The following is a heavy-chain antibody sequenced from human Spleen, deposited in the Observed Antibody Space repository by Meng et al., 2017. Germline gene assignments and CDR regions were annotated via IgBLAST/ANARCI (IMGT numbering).Heavy chain of an antibody. Sequence: GESLKISCAASGFTFSSYWMSWVRQAPGKGLEWVANITQDGSQKYYADSVKGRFTISRDNAKNSLYLQMNSLRAEDTAVYYCAREEGISSSWFGYSCYGMDDWGQGTMVTVSS. J-gene: IGHJ6*02. CDR1: GFTFSSYW. D-gene: IGHD6-13*01. CDR3: AREEGISSSWFGYSCYGMDD. V-gene: IGHV3-7*01. CDR2: ITQDGSQK.